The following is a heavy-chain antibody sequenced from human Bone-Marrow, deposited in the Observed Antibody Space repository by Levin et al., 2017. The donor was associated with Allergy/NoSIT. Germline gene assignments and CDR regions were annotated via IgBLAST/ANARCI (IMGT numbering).Heavy chain of an antibody. D-gene: IGHD5-18*01. Sequence: PGGSLRLSCAASGFTFSDYYMSWIRQAPGKGLEWVSYISSTSTFTNYADSVKGRFTISRDNAKNSLYLQMNSLRAEDTAVYYCARAVRGYSYEPFDIWGQGTVVTVSS. V-gene: IGHV3-11*05. CDR2: ISSTSTFT. J-gene: IGHJ3*02. CDR3: ARAVRGYSYEPFDI. CDR1: GFTFSDYY.